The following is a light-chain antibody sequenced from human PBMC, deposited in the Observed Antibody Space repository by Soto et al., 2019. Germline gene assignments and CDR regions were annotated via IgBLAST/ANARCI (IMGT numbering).Light chain of an antibody. J-gene: IGKJ1*01. Sequence: ERVLTQSPGTLSLSLGERATLSCRFSQSVSSSYLAWYQQKPGQAPRLLIYGASSRATGIPDRVSGSGSGTDFTLTISRLEPEECAVYFCQQYGSAPWTFGQGTKVDI. CDR2: GAS. CDR3: QQYGSAPWT. V-gene: IGKV3-20*01. CDR1: QSVSSSY.